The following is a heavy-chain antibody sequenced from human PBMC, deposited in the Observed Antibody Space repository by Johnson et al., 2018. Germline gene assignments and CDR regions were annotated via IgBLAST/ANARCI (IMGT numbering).Heavy chain of an antibody. V-gene: IGHV3-48*04. CDR3: ARGSSSWEKDAFDI. D-gene: IGHD6-13*01. CDR1: GFTFSDYN. Sequence: VQLVESGGGLVQXGGSLRLXCAASGFTFSDYNMNWVRQAPGKGLEWASFISSSSSVIYYADSVKGRFTISRDNAKNSLYLQMNSLRADDTAVYYCARGSSSWEKDAFDIWGQGTMVTVSS. J-gene: IGHJ3*02. CDR2: ISSSSSVI.